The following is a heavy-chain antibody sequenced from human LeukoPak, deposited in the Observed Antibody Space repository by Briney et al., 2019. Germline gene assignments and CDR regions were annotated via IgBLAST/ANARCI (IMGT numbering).Heavy chain of an antibody. CDR2: IYYSGST. V-gene: IGHV4-59*01. CDR3: ARTYGSGSYDFDP. D-gene: IGHD3-10*01. J-gene: IGHJ5*02. Sequence: PSETLSLTCAVYGGSFSGYYWSWIRQPPGKGLEWIGYIYYSGSTNYNPSLKSRVTISVDTSKNQFSLKLSSVTAADTAVYYCARTYGSGSYDFDPWGQGTLVTVSS. CDR1: GGSFSGYY.